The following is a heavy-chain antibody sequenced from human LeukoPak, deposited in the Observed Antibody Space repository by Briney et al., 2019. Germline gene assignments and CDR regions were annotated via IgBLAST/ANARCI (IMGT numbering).Heavy chain of an antibody. Sequence: PGGSLRLSCAASGFTSSSYSMNWVRQAPGKGLEWVSSISSSSSYIYYADSVKGRFTISRDNAKDSLYLQMNSLRAEDTAVYYCAKATLTYYDILTGPDYWGQGTLVTVSS. J-gene: IGHJ4*02. CDR2: ISSSSSYI. CDR3: AKATLTYYDILTGPDY. D-gene: IGHD3-9*01. V-gene: IGHV3-21*01. CDR1: GFTSSSYS.